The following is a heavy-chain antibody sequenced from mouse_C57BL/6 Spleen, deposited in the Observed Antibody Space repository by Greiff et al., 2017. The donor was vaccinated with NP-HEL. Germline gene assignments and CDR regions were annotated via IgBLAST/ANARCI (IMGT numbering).Heavy chain of an antibody. CDR3: ARESNWDVKDY. J-gene: IGHJ2*01. V-gene: IGHV1-80*01. D-gene: IGHD4-1*02. CDR1: GYAFSSYW. Sequence: QVQLKESGAELVKPGASVKISCKASGYAFSSYWMNWVKQRPGKGLEWIGQIYPGDGDTNYNGKFKGKATLTADKSSSTAYMQLSSLTSEDSAVYFCARESNWDVKDYWGQGTTLTVSS. CDR2: IYPGDGDT.